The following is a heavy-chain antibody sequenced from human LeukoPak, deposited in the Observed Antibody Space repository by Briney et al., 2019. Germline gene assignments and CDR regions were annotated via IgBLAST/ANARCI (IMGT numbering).Heavy chain of an antibody. Sequence: GASVKVSCKASGYTFTSYDINWVRQATGQGLEWMGWMNPNSGNTGYAQKLQGRVTMTTDTSTSTAFMELRSLRSDDTAVYYCAREGFYYGSGSYYKGLSVDPWGQGTLVTVSP. CDR1: GYTFTSYD. D-gene: IGHD3-10*01. J-gene: IGHJ5*02. V-gene: IGHV1-8*02. CDR3: AREGFYYGSGSYYKGLSVDP. CDR2: MNPNSGNT.